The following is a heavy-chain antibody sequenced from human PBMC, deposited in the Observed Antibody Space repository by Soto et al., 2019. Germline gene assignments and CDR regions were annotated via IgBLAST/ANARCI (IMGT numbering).Heavy chain of an antibody. V-gene: IGHV3-15*01. Sequence: PGGSLRLSCASSGFTFSNAWMSWVRQAPGKGLEWVGRIKSKTDGGTTDYAAPVKGRFTISRDDSKNTLYLQMNSLKTEDTAVYYCTTDLYIVATMSYADIWDQGTMVTVSS. CDR3: TTDLYIVATMSYADI. J-gene: IGHJ3*02. CDR2: IKSKTDGGTT. D-gene: IGHD5-12*01. CDR1: GFTFSNAW.